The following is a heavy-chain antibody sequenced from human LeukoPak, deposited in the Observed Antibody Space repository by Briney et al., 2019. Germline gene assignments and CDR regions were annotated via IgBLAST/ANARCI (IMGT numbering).Heavy chain of an antibody. CDR1: GYTFTSYG. J-gene: IGHJ4*02. D-gene: IGHD2-2*01. Sequence: GASVKVSCKASGYTFTSYGISWVRRAPGQGLEWMGWISAYNGNTNYAQKLQGRVTMTTDTSTSTAYMELRSLRSDDTAVYYCAREFIVVVPAAMWSYFDYWGQGTLVTVSS. CDR2: ISAYNGNT. CDR3: AREFIVVVPAAMWSYFDY. V-gene: IGHV1-18*01.